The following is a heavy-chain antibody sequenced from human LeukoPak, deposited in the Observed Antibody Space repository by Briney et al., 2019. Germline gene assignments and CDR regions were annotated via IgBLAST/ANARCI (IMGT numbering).Heavy chain of an antibody. Sequence: GGSLRLSCAASGFTFSSYTMSWVRQAPGKGLEWVSAISVGGDNTYYADSVKGRFTISRDNSKNALYLQMNSLRADDTAVYLCARDDYGGNSVLWVYYALGVWGRGTTVTVSS. J-gene: IGHJ6*02. V-gene: IGHV3-23*01. D-gene: IGHD4-23*01. CDR2: ISVGGDNT. CDR1: GFTFSSYT. CDR3: ARDDYGGNSVLWVYYALGV.